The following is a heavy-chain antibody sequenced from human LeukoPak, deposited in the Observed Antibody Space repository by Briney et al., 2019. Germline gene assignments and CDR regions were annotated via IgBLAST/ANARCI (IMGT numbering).Heavy chain of an antibody. J-gene: IGHJ5*02. Sequence: GRSLRLSCAASGFTFDDYAMHWVRQAPGKGLEWVSGISWNSGSIVYADSVKGRFTISRDNAKNSLYLQMNSLRAEDTALYYCAKAFYDSSGYGFDPWGQGTLVTVSS. CDR2: ISWNSGSI. V-gene: IGHV3-9*01. CDR1: GFTFDDYA. D-gene: IGHD3-22*01. CDR3: AKAFYDSSGYGFDP.